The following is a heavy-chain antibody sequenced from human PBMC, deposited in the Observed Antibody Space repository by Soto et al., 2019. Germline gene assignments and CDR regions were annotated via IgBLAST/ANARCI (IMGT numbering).Heavy chain of an antibody. CDR3: ARELDFGVVNYYYYMDV. Sequence: GGSLRLSCAASGFTFSSYGMHWVRQAPGKGLEWVAVIWYDGSNKYYADSVKGRFTISRDNSKNTLYLQMNSLRAEDTAVYYCARELDFGVVNYYYYMDVWGKGTTVTVSS. CDR1: GFTFSSYG. D-gene: IGHD3-3*01. CDR2: IWYDGSNK. J-gene: IGHJ6*03. V-gene: IGHV3-33*01.